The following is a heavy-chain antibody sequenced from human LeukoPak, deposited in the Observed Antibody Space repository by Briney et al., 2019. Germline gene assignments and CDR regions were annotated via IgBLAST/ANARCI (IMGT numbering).Heavy chain of an antibody. CDR1: GFTVSSNS. D-gene: IGHD3-16*01. J-gene: IGHJ4*02. CDR3: ARRAGVYTHPYDY. V-gene: IGHV3-53*01. CDR2: IYSAGSI. Sequence: GGSLRLSCTVSGFTVSSNSMSWVRQAPGKGLEWVSFIYSAGSIYYSDSVKGRFTISIDNSKNTLYLQMNSLRAEDTAVYYCARRAGVYTHPYDYWGQGTLVTVSS.